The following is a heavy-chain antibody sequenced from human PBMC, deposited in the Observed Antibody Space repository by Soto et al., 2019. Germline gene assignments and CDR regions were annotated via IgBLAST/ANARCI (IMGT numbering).Heavy chain of an antibody. Sequence: SETLSLTCAVYGGSLSDYYWSWIRQPPGKGLEWIGEINHSGSTNYNPSLKSRVTISVDTSKNQFSLKLSSVTAADTAVYYCAREGRYYASGRFWWFDPWGQGTLVTVSS. CDR1: GGSLSDYY. V-gene: IGHV4-34*01. D-gene: IGHD3-10*01. CDR2: INHSGST. J-gene: IGHJ5*02. CDR3: AREGRYYASGRFWWFDP.